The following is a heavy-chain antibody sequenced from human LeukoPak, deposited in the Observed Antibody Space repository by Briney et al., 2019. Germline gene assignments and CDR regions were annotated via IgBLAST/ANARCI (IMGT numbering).Heavy chain of an antibody. Sequence: GGSLRLSCAASGFTFSSYWMSWVRQAPGKGLEWVANIKQDGSEKYYVDSVKGRFTISRDNANNSLYLQMNSLRAEDTAVYYCARGSVYCGGDCYFDYWGQGTLVTVSS. CDR2: IKQDGSEK. J-gene: IGHJ4*02. D-gene: IGHD2-21*02. CDR1: GFTFSSYW. CDR3: ARGSVYCGGDCYFDY. V-gene: IGHV3-7*01.